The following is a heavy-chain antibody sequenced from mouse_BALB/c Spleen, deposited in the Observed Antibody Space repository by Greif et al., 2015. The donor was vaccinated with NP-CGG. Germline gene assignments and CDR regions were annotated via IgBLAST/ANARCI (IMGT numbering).Heavy chain of an antibody. J-gene: IGHJ3*01. V-gene: IGHV5-6*01. CDR3: ARHGNYEGFAY. CDR2: ISTGGSYT. CDR1: GFTFSNYG. Sequence: EVMLVESGGDLVKPGGSLKLSCAASGFTFSNYGMSWVRQTPDKRLEWVATISTGGSYTYYPDGVKGRFTISRDNAKNTLYLQMSSLKSEDTAMYYCARHGNYEGFAYWGQGTLVTVSA. D-gene: IGHD2-1*01.